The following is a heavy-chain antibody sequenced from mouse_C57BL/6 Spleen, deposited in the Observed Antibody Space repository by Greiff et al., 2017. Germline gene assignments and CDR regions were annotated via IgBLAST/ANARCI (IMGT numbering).Heavy chain of an antibody. D-gene: IGHD1-1*01. V-gene: IGHV1-52*01. J-gene: IGHJ2*01. Sequence: QVQLQQPGAELVRPGSSVKLSCKASGYTFTSYWMHLVKQRPIQGLEWIGNIYPSDSETHYNQKFKDKATMTVDKSSSTAYMQLSSLTSEDSEVYYSARYVDYGKYVDDWGKGTTLTVSS. CDR2: IYPSDSET. CDR1: GYTFTSYW. CDR3: ARYVDYGKYVDD.